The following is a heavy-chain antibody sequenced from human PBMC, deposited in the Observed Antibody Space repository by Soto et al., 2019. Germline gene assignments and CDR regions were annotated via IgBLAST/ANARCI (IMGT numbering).Heavy chain of an antibody. J-gene: IGHJ4*02. CDR3: ARTSPVAGGFDY. CDR2: IYYTT. Sequence: SETLSLTCTVSGGSISNYYWSWIRQAPGKGLEWIGYIYYTTNYNPSLKRRVTISADTSKNQISLNLTSVTVADTAVYYCARTSPVAGGFDYWGQGTLVTVS. D-gene: IGHD6-19*01. V-gene: IGHV4-59*01. CDR1: GGSISNYY.